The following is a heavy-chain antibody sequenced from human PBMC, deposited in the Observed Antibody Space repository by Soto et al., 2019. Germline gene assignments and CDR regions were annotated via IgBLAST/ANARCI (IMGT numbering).Heavy chain of an antibody. CDR3: AREPGYSSGWFDY. CDR2: ISSSSSTI. Sequence: EVQLVESGGGLVQPGGSLRLSCAASGFTFSSYSMNWVRQAPGKGLEWVSYISSSSSTIYYADSVKGRFTISRDNAKNSLYLQMNSLRAEDTAVYYCAREPGYSSGWFDYWGQGTLVTVSS. D-gene: IGHD6-19*01. V-gene: IGHV3-48*01. CDR1: GFTFSSYS. J-gene: IGHJ5*01.